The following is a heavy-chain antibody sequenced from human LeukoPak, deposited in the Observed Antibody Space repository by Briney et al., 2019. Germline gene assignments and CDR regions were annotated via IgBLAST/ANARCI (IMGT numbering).Heavy chain of an antibody. V-gene: IGHV3-7*01. D-gene: IGHD6-13*01. Sequence: GGSLRLSCAASGFTFSASWMSWVRQAPGKGLEWVANINTDGSETYYVDSVRGRFTISRDNAKESLYLQMDSLSEADTAIYYCARDPAAWDYWGQGTLVTVSP. J-gene: IGHJ4*02. CDR1: GFTFSASW. CDR2: INTDGSET. CDR3: ARDPAAWDY.